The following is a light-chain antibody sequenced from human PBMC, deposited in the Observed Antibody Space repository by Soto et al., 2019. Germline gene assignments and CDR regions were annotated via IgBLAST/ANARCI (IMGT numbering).Light chain of an antibody. V-gene: IGKV3-20*01. CDR1: QSIRSN. CDR2: GAS. J-gene: IGKJ1*01. Sequence: EIVMTQSPDTLSVSPGEGATLSCRVSQSIRSNLAWYQQRPGQAPRLLMYGASSRATGIPDRFSGSGSGTDFTLTISRLEPEDFAVYYCQQYGSSPWTFGQGTKVDIK. CDR3: QQYGSSPWT.